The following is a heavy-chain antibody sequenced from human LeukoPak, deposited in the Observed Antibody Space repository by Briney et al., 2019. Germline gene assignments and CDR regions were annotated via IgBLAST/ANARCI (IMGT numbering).Heavy chain of an antibody. Sequence: PSGTLSLTCTVSGGSISSSDWWSWVRQPPGKGLEWIGEMHQSGIINYNPSLKSRVTMSLDKAKRQFSLKLSSVTAADTSVYFCASADYYRIDFWGQGTLVTVYS. V-gene: IGHV4-4*02. CDR1: GGSISSSDW. CDR2: MHQSGII. J-gene: IGHJ4*02. CDR3: ASADYYRIDF. D-gene: IGHD3-10*01.